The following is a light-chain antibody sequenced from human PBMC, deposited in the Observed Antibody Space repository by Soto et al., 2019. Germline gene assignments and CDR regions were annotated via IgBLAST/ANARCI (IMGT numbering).Light chain of an antibody. CDR1: QSVSSS. CDR2: GAS. J-gene: IGKJ1*01. V-gene: IGKV3-15*01. CDR3: QQYNIWPQT. Sequence: EIVLTQSPGTLFLSPGERATLSCRASQSVSSSCLAWYQQKPGQAPRLLIYGASTRATGIPARFSGSGSGTEFTLTISSLQSEDFAVYFCQQYNIWPQTFGQGTKVDI.